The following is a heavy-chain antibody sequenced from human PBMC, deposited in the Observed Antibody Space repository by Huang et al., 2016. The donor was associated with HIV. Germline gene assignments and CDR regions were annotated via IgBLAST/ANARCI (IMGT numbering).Heavy chain of an antibody. CDR2: IYPRDPET. CDR3: ARQVDGFRSHFDF. J-gene: IGHJ4*02. D-gene: IGHD5-18*01. Sequence: EVLLVQSGAELKEPGESLKISCKASGYGFSSYWIGWVRQKPGKGLEWMGSIYPRDPETKSSPSFDGQVTISADKSTRTAYLQWESLKAPDTAIYFCARQVDGFRSHFDFWGQGTLVSVSS. V-gene: IGHV5-51*01. CDR1: GYGFSSYW.